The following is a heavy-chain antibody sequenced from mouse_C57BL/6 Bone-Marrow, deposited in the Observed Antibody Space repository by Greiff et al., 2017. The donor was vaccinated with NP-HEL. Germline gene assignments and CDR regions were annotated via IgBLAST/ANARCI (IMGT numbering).Heavy chain of an antibody. CDR3: ATKLTTVGYAMDY. CDR1: GYTFTSYW. D-gene: IGHD1-1*01. J-gene: IGHJ4*01. Sequence: QVQLQQSGAELVKPGASVKLSCKASGYTFTSYWMQWVKQRPGQGLEWIGEIDPSDSYTNYNQKFKGKATLTVDTSSSTAYMQLSSLTSEDSAVYYCATKLTTVGYAMDYWGQGTSVTVSS. V-gene: IGHV1-50*01. CDR2: IDPSDSYT.